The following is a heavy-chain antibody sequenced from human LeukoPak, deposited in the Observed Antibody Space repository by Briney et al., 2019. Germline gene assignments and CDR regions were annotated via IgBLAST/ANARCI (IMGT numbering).Heavy chain of an antibody. V-gene: IGHV4-59*12. Sequence: SETLSLTCAVYGGSFSGYYWSWIRQPPGKGLEWIGYIYYSGSTNYNPSLKSRVTISVDTSKNQFSLKLSSVTAADTAVYYCARDRRYSSSWYNAFDIWGQGTMVTVSS. J-gene: IGHJ3*02. CDR3: ARDRRYSSSWYNAFDI. CDR2: IYYSGST. CDR1: GGSFSGYY. D-gene: IGHD6-13*01.